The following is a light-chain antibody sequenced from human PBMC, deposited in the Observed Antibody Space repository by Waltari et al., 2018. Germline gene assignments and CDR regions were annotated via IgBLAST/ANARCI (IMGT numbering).Light chain of an antibody. CDR3: NSRDGNGNPFV. CDR1: SLRYYY. J-gene: IGLJ1*01. CDR2: GKN. V-gene: IGLV3-19*01. Sequence: SSELTQDPAVSVALGQTVRITCQGGSLRYYYANWYRQKPGQAPLLVMYGKNNRPSGIADRFSGSYSGDTASLTITGAQAEDEADYYCNSRDGNGNPFVFGPATKVTVL.